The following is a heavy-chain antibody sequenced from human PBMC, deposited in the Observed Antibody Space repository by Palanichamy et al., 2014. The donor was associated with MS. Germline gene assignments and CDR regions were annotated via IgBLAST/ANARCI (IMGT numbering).Heavy chain of an antibody. J-gene: IGHJ4*02. Sequence: EVQLVESGGGPGQGLGGPVRLSCAASGFTFSSYSMNWVRQAPGKGLEWVSSISSSSSYIYYADSVKGRFTISRDNAKNSLYLQMNSLRAEDTAVYYCAQGLGYSSGPKEGGYWGQGTLVTVPS. CDR2: ISSSSSYI. CDR3: AQGLGYSSGPKEGGY. V-gene: IGHV3-21*01. D-gene: IGHD6-19*01. CDR1: GFTFSSYS.